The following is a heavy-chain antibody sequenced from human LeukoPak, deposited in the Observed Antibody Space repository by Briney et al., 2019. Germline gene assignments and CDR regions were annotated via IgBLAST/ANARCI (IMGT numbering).Heavy chain of an antibody. V-gene: IGHV1-18*01. CDR2: ISAYNGNT. CDR3: ARDGALRKRWFNWFDP. CDR1: SYTFTSYG. Sequence: ASVKVSCKASSYTFTSYGISWVRQAPGQGLEWMGWISAYNGNTNYAQKLQGRVTMTTDTSTSTAYMELRSLRSDDTAVYYCARDGALRKRWFNWFDPWGQGTLVTVSS. D-gene: IGHD4-23*01. J-gene: IGHJ5*02.